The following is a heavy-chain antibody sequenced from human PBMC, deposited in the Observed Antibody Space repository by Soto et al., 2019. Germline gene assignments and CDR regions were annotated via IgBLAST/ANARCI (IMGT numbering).Heavy chain of an antibody. Sequence: PGESLKISCKGSGYNFTSYWIGWVRQMPGKGLEWMGIIYPGDSDTRYSPSFQGQGTIAADKSISTADLQWSSLKASDTAMYYCARTQYSSATGRYYYYGMDVWGQGTTVTVSS. CDR2: IYPGDSDT. CDR1: GYNFTSYW. CDR3: ARTQYSSATGRYYYYGMDV. D-gene: IGHD6-25*01. V-gene: IGHV5-51*01. J-gene: IGHJ6*02.